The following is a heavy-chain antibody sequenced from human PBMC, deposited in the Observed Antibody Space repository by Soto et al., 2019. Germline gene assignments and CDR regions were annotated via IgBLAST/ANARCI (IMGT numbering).Heavy chain of an antibody. CDR3: ARSAGWYAVHS. D-gene: IGHD6-19*01. J-gene: IGHJ4*02. Sequence: QVQLQESGPGLVKPSGTLSLTCAVSGDSVSSPYYWCWVRQPPGKGLEWIGEVFHTGTTSYNPSLRSRVTISMDKSNNQFSLDLSSVTAADTAVYYCARSAGWYAVHSWGPGTLVIVPQ. CDR1: GDSVSSPYY. V-gene: IGHV4-4*02. CDR2: VFHTGTT.